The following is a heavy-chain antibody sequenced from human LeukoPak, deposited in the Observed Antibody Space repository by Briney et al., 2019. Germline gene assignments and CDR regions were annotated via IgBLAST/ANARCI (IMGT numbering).Heavy chain of an antibody. CDR2: ISSSGSTI. Sequence: GGSLRLSCAASGFTFSDYYMSWIRQAPGKGLEWVSYISSSGSTIYYADSVKGRFTISRDNAKNSLYLQMNSLRAEDTAVYYCARDRNRIVVVPAAMGEYFQHWGQGTLVTVSS. J-gene: IGHJ1*01. D-gene: IGHD2-2*01. CDR1: GFTFSDYY. V-gene: IGHV3-11*04. CDR3: ARDRNRIVVVPAAMGEYFQH.